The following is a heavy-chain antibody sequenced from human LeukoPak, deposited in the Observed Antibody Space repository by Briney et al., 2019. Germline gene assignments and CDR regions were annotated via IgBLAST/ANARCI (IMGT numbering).Heavy chain of an antibody. Sequence: SETLSLTCTVSGGSISSYYWSWIRQPPGKGLEWIGYIYNSGSTNYSPSLKSRVTISVDTSKNQFSLKLSSVTAADTAVYYCARQKFMDWGSGTYFDYWGQGTLVTVSS. J-gene: IGHJ4*02. V-gene: IGHV4-59*08. D-gene: IGHD3/OR15-3a*01. CDR1: GGSISSYY. CDR3: ARQKFMDWGSGTYFDY. CDR2: IYNSGST.